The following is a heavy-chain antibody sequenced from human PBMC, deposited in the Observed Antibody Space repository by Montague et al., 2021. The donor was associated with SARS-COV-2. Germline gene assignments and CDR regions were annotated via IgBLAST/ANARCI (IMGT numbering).Heavy chain of an antibody. CDR3: TGADNYGS. V-gene: IGHV3-23*01. CDR2: ISGSGGST. Sequence: SLRLSCAASGFTFSSFTMSWVRLAPGTGLEWVSTISGSGGSTWYADSVKGRLTISRDNSKSTLFLQMNSLRAEDTALYYCTGADNYGSWGRGTLVTVSS. D-gene: IGHD4-17*01. CDR1: GFTFSSFT. J-gene: IGHJ5*02.